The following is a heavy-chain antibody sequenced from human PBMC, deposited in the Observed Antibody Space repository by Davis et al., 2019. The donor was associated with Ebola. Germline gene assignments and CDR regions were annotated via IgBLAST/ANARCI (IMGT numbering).Heavy chain of an antibody. CDR1: GFTFDDYA. V-gene: IGHV3-9*01. Sequence: SLKISCAASGFTFDDYAMHWVRQAPGKGLEWVSGISWNSGSIGYADSVKGRFTISRDNAKNSLYLQMNSLRAEDTALYYCAKVDRGYWYFDLWGRGTLVTVSS. J-gene: IGHJ2*01. CDR2: ISWNSGSI. D-gene: IGHD2-15*01. CDR3: AKVDRGYWYFDL.